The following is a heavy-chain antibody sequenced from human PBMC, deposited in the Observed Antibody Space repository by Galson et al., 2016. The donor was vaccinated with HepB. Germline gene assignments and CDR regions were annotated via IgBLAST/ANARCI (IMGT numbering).Heavy chain of an antibody. J-gene: IGHJ3*02. CDR1: GYTFTNYG. V-gene: IGHV1-18*01. CDR2: ISASNGNT. D-gene: IGHD3-3*01. Sequence: SVKVSCKASGYTFTNYGISWVRQAPGQGLEWMGWISASNGNTNYAQKLQGRVTMTTDTSPSTAHMEMRSLRSDDTAVYYCAIDGPDLFIVRFLEKQGGLRGGYDAFDIWGQGTMVTVSS. CDR3: AIDGPDLFIVRFLEKQGGLRGGYDAFDI.